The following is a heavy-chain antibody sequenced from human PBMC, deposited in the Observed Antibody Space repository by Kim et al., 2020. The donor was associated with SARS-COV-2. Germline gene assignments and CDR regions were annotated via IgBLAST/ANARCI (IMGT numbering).Heavy chain of an antibody. CDR2: IIPIFGTA. D-gene: IGHD5-12*01. CDR1: GGTFSSYA. Sequence: SVKVSCKASGGTFSSYAISWVRQAPGQGLEWMGGIIPIFGTANYAQKFQGRVTITADESTSTAYMELSSLRSEDTAVYYCARDREMATITDAWAFDIWGQGTMVTVPS. CDR3: ARDREMATITDAWAFDI. V-gene: IGHV1-69*13. J-gene: IGHJ3*02.